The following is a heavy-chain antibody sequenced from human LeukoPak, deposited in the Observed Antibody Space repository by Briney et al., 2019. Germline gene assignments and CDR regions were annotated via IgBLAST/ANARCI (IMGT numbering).Heavy chain of an antibody. V-gene: IGHV4-39*01. CDR1: GGSISSSSYY. CDR3: ANVVAAAGSYYFDY. Sequence: PSETLSLTCTVSGGSISSSSYYWGWIRQPPGKGLEWIGSIYYSGSTYYNPSLKSRVTISVDTSKNQFSLKLSSVTAADTAVYYYANVVAAAGSYYFDYWGQGTLVTVSS. J-gene: IGHJ4*02. D-gene: IGHD6-13*01. CDR2: IYYSGST.